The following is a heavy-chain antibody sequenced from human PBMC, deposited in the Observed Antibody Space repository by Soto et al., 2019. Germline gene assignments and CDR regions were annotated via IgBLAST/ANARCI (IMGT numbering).Heavy chain of an antibody. J-gene: IGHJ4*02. Sequence: NPSETLSLTCTVSGASISSGGYYWSWIRQPPGRGLEFIGHIYNTGSTNYNPSLKSRITMSLDTSKNHFSLRLGSVTAADTAMYYCASHHSWYYFDYWGQGTLVTVSS. V-gene: IGHV4-30-4*01. CDR2: IYNTGST. CDR3: ASHHSWYYFDY. D-gene: IGHD6-13*01. CDR1: GASISSGGYY.